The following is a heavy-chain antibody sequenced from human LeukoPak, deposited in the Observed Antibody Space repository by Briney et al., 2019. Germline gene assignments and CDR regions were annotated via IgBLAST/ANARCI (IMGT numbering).Heavy chain of an antibody. V-gene: IGHV4-59*01. CDR1: GGSISSYY. CDR2: IYYSGST. Sequence: PSETLSLTCTVSGGSISSYYWSWIRQPPGKGLEWIGYIYYSGSTNYNPSLKSRVTISVDTSKNQFSLKLSSVTAADTAVYYCARGYYDFWSGYAFDAFDIWGQGTMVTVSS. J-gene: IGHJ3*02. D-gene: IGHD3-3*01. CDR3: ARGYYDFWSGYAFDAFDI.